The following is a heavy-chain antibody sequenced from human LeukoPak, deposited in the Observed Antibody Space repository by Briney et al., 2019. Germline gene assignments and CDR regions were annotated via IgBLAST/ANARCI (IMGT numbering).Heavy chain of an antibody. V-gene: IGHV3-11*01. CDR3: TTIAAAGHFDY. J-gene: IGHJ4*02. CDR1: GFTFSDYY. D-gene: IGHD6-13*01. CDR2: ISSSGSTI. Sequence: GGSLRLSCAASGFTFSDYYMSWIRQAPGKGLEWVSYISSSGSTIYYADSVKGRFTISRDNAKNSLYLQMNSLKTEDTAVYYCTTIAAAGHFDYWGQGTLVTVSS.